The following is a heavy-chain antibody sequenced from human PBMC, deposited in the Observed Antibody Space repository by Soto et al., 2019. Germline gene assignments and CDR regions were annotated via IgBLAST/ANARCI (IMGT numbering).Heavy chain of an antibody. J-gene: IGHJ5*02. CDR1: GGSISSYY. CDR3: ARTEGDYGSGNGWFDP. Sequence: SETLSLTCTVSGGSISSYYWSWIRQPPGKGLEWIGYIYYSRSTNYNPSLKSRVTISVDTSKNQFSLKLSSVTAADTAVYYCARTEGDYGSGNGWFDPWGQGTLVTVSS. CDR2: IYYSRST. V-gene: IGHV4-59*01. D-gene: IGHD3-10*01.